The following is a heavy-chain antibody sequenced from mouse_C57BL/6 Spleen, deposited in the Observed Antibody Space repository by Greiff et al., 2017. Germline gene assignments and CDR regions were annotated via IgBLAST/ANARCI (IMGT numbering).Heavy chain of an antibody. D-gene: IGHD1-1*01. CDR3: ARDYGNSYEDFGV. J-gene: IGHJ1*03. CDR1: GYTFTSYW. V-gene: IGHV1-59*01. Sequence: QVQLQQPGAELVRPGTSVKLSCKASGYTFTSYWMHWVKQRPGQGLEWMGVIDPSDSYTNYNQKFKGKATVTVDTSSSTAYMQLSSLTSEDSAVYYCARDYGNSYEDFGVWGTGTTVTASS. CDR2: IDPSDSYT.